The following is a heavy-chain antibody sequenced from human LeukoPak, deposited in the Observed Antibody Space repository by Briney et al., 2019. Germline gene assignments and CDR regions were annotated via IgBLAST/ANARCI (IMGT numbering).Heavy chain of an antibody. CDR1: GGSISGSY. CDR2: IYYNGNT. J-gene: IGHJ3*02. V-gene: IGHV4-59*03. CDR3: AKGGWSFDI. Sequence: SETLSLTCTVSGGSISGSYWSWIRQSPGKGLEWIGYIYYNGNTDYNPSLRSRLTMSVDTSKNQFSLKLTSVTAADTALYYCAKGGWSFDIWGQGTMVTVSS. D-gene: IGHD6-19*01.